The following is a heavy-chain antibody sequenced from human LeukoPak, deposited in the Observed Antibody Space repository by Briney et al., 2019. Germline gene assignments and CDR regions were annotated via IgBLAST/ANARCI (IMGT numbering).Heavy chain of an antibody. D-gene: IGHD3-22*01. J-gene: IGHJ4*02. Sequence: GGSLRLSCAASGFTFSSYAMSWVRQAPGKGLEWVSAISGSGGSTYYADSVKGRFTISRDNSKNTLYLQMNSLRAEDTAVYYCARDGTGYSTYYFDYWGQGTQVTVSS. CDR2: ISGSGGST. CDR1: GFTFSSYA. CDR3: ARDGTGYSTYYFDY. V-gene: IGHV3-23*01.